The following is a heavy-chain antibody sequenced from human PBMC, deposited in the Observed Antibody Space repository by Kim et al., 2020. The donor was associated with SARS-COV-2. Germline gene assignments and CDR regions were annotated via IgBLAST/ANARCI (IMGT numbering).Heavy chain of an antibody. J-gene: IGHJ6*02. CDR1: GGSISSYY. D-gene: IGHD3-3*01. CDR3: ARVAKVLRAGNGMDV. Sequence: SETLSLTCTVSGGSISSYYWSWIRQPPGKGLEWIGYISYGGSTKYNPPLESRVTILVATSKNQFSLKLSSVTAADTAVYHCARVAKVLRAGNGMDVWGQGTTVAVSS. CDR2: ISYGGST. V-gene: IGHV4-59*01.